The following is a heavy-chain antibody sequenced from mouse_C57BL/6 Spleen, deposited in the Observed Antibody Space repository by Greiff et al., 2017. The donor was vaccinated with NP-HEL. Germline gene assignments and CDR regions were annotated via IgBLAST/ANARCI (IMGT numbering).Heavy chain of an antibody. V-gene: IGHV5-4*01. J-gene: IGHJ3*01. CDR3: ARDRDYGSSYGFAY. CDR1: GFTFSSYA. CDR2: ISDGGSYT. Sequence: DVQLVESGGGLVKPGGSLKLSCAASGFTFSSYAMSWVRQTPEKRLEWVATISDGGSYTYYPDNVKGRFTISRDNAKNNLYLQMSHLKSEDTAMYYCARDRDYGSSYGFAYWGQGTLVTVSA. D-gene: IGHD1-1*01.